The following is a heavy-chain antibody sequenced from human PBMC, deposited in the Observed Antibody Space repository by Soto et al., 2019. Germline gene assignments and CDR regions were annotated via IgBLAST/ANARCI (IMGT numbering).Heavy chain of an antibody. D-gene: IGHD3-22*01. J-gene: IGHJ6*02. CDR3: AGDRGRPDLRDTHYYDSSDLDYGMDV. Sequence: EVRLVESGGGLVQPGGSLTLSCAASGFTFSSYWMTWVRQAPGKGLEWVANINQDGSEKYYMDSMKGRFTISRDNDQNSLLLQLNSLRAEDTAVYYCAGDRGRPDLRDTHYYDSSDLDYGMDVWGQGTTVTVSS. CDR2: INQDGSEK. CDR1: GFTFSSYW. V-gene: IGHV3-7*01.